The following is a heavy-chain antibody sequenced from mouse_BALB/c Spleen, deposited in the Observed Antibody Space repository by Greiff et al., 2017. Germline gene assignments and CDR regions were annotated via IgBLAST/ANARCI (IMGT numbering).Heavy chain of an antibody. CDR2: ISSGGSYT. J-gene: IGHJ3*01. CDR3: ARDEGVFAY. V-gene: IGHV5-9-3*01. CDR1: GFTFSSYT. Sequence: EVQGVESGGGLVKPGGSLKLSCAASGFTFSSYTMSWVRQTPEKRLEWVATISSGGSYTYYPDSVKGRFTISRDNAKNTLYLEMSSLRSEDTAMYYCARDEGVFAYWGQGTLVTVSA.